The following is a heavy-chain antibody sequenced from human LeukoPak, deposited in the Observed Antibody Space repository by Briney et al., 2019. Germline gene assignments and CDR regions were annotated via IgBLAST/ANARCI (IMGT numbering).Heavy chain of an antibody. CDR3: ARDFSGIVDTVLVYYFDY. Sequence: GGSLRLSCAASGLTFSSYRMNWVRQAPGKGLEWVSSISSSSSYIYYADSVKGRFTISRDNAKNSLYLQMNSLRAEDTAVYYCARDFSGIVDTVLVYYFDYWGQGTLVTVSS. CDR2: ISSSSSYI. J-gene: IGHJ4*02. D-gene: IGHD5-18*01. CDR1: GLTFSSYR. V-gene: IGHV3-21*01.